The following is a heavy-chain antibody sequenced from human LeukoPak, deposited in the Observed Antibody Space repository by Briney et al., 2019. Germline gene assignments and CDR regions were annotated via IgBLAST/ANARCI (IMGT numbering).Heavy chain of an antibody. CDR2: ISSSSGTI. Sequence: PGGSLRLSCTASGFTFSSYSMNWVRQGPGKGLEWVSYISSSSGTIYYADSAKGRFTISRDNAKKSLYLQMNSLRDEDTGVYYCARDRPGSYYSPPDSWGQGTLVTVSS. J-gene: IGHJ4*02. CDR3: ARDRPGSYYSPPDS. CDR1: GFTFSSYS. D-gene: IGHD3-10*01. V-gene: IGHV3-48*02.